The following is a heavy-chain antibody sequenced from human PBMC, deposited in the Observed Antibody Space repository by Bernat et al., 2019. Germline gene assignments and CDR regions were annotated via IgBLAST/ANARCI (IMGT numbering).Heavy chain of an antibody. CDR3: ATTQYSSGWYNY. J-gene: IGHJ4*02. D-gene: IGHD6-19*01. CDR2: INHSGST. V-gene: IGHV4-34*01. CDR1: GGSFSGYY. Sequence: QVQLQQWGAGLLKPSETLSLTCAVYGGSFSGYYWSWIRQPPGKGLEWMGEINHSGSTNYNPSLKSRVTISVDTSKNQFSLKLSSVTAADTAVYYCATTQYSSGWYNYWGQGTLVTVSS.